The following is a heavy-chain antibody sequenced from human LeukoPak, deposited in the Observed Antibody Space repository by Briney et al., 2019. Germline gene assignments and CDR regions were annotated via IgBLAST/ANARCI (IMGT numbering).Heavy chain of an antibody. CDR3: ARSVYVGAPAGWFDP. Sequence: KPSETLSPTFTVPGGSISSYFWGLIRQPPGKGLEWIGHIYYSGSTNYNPSLKSRVTISVDTSKNQFSLKLSSVTAADTAVYYCARSVYVGAPAGWFDPWGQGTLVTVSS. CDR2: IYYSGST. CDR1: GGSISSYF. D-gene: IGHD1-26*01. J-gene: IGHJ5*02. V-gene: IGHV4-59*01.